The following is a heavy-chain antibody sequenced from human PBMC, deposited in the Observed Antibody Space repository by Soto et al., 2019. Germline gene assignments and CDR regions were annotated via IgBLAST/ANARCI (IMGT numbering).Heavy chain of an antibody. J-gene: IGHJ6*02. CDR3: ARVPDAIVAGGAIDV. CDR2: IYYSGST. V-gene: IGHV4-59*01. CDR1: GGSISSYS. D-gene: IGHD2-2*01. Sequence: QVQLQESGPGLVKPSETLSLTCTVSGGSISSYSWSWIRQPPGKGLEWIGYIYYSGSTNYNPALKSRVTVSVDTSKNQFSLRLSSVAAADTAVYYCARVPDAIVAGGAIDVWGQGTTVTVSS.